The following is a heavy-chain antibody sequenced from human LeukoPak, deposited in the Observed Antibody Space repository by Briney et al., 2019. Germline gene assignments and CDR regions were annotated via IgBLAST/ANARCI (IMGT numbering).Heavy chain of an antibody. Sequence: SGGSLRLSCAASGFTFSSYAMSWVRQAPGKGLEWVSAISGSGGSTYYADSVKGRFTISRDNSKNTLYLQMNSLRAEDTAVYYCAKVQVRGVIITPFDPWGQGTLVTVSS. CDR2: ISGSGGST. CDR1: GFTFSSYA. J-gene: IGHJ5*02. CDR3: AKVQVRGVIITPFDP. V-gene: IGHV3-23*01. D-gene: IGHD3-10*01.